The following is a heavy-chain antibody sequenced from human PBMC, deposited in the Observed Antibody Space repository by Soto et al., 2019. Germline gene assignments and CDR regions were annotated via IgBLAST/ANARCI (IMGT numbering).Heavy chain of an antibody. D-gene: IGHD2-2*01. CDR3: AREDSIIIPAVSDF. CDR2: ISKSDYT. J-gene: IGHJ4*02. V-gene: IGHV3-21*01. CDR1: GFAFNNYG. Sequence: GGSLRLSCTVSGFAFNNYGINWVRQAPGKGLEWVSSISKSDYTYYSDSVKGRFTISRDNAKNSVSLQMNTLRVEDTAVYYCAREDSIIIPAVSDFWGQGTLVTVSS.